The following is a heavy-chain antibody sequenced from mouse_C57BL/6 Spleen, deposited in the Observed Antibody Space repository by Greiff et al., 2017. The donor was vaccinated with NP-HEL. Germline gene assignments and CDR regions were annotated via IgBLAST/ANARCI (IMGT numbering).Heavy chain of an antibody. D-gene: IGHD1-1*01. CDR3: ATRYYGSSYDYAMDY. V-gene: IGHV1-82*01. Sequence: VQLQQSGPELVKPGASVKISCKASGYAFSSSWMNWVKQRPGKGLEWIGRIYPGDGDTNYNGKFKGKATLTADKSSSTAYMQLSSLTSEDSAVYCCATRYYGSSYDYAMDYWGQGTSVTVSS. CDR2: IYPGDGDT. J-gene: IGHJ4*01. CDR1: GYAFSSSW.